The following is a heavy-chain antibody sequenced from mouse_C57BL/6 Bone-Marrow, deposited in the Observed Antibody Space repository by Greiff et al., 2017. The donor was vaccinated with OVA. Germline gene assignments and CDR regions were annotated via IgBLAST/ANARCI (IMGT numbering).Heavy chain of an antibody. CDR2: IDPENGDT. CDR3: TTSPYYYGSSHIFDY. D-gene: IGHD1-1*01. J-gene: IGHJ2*01. CDR1: GFNIKDDY. V-gene: IGHV14-4*01. Sequence: VQLKESGAELVRPGASVKLSCTASGFNIKDDYMHWVKQRPEQGLEWIGWIDPENGDTEYASKFQGKATITADTSSNTAYLQLSSLTSEDTAVYYCTTSPYYYGSSHIFDYWGQGTTLTVSS.